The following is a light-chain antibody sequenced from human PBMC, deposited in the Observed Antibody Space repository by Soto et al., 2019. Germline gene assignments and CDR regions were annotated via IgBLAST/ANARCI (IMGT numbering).Light chain of an antibody. CDR3: QHYGSALFT. Sequence: EIVLTQSPGTLSLSPGERATLSCRASQSFSSSYLAWYQQKPGQAPRLLIYGASSRATDIPDRFSGSGSGTDFTLTISSLEPADFAVYYCQHYGSALFTFGPGTKVDVK. CDR1: QSFSSSY. V-gene: IGKV3-20*01. J-gene: IGKJ3*01. CDR2: GAS.